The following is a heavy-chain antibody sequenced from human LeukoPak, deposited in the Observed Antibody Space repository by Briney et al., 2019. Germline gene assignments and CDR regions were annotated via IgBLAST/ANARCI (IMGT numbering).Heavy chain of an antibody. CDR3: ARAPIMITFGGVIPDDAFDI. CDR2: IYTSGST. Sequence: SETLSLTCTVSGGSISSYYWSWIRQPAGKGQEWIGRIYTSGSTNYNPSLKSRVTMSVDTSKNQFSLKLSSVTAADTAVYYCARAPIMITFGGVIPDDAFDIWGQGTMVTVSS. CDR1: GGSISSYY. J-gene: IGHJ3*02. D-gene: IGHD3-16*02. V-gene: IGHV4-4*07.